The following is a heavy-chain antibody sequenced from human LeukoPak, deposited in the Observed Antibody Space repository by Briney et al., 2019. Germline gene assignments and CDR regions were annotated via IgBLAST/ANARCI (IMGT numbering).Heavy chain of an antibody. CDR3: AKDVVGAPYGMDV. Sequence: GGSLRLSCAASGFTFSSYGVHWVRQAPGKGLEWVAVISYDGSNKYYADSVKGRFTISRDNSKNTLYLQMNSLRAEDTAVYYCAKDVVGAPYGMDVWGQGTTVTVFS. J-gene: IGHJ6*02. V-gene: IGHV3-30*18. D-gene: IGHD1-26*01. CDR1: GFTFSSYG. CDR2: ISYDGSNK.